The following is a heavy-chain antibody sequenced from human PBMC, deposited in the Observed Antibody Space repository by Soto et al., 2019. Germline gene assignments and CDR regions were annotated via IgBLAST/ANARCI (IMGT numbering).Heavy chain of an antibody. J-gene: IGHJ4*02. CDR2: IYWDDDK. Sequence: QITLKESGPTLVKPTQTLTLTCTFSGFSLSTSGVGVGWIRQSPGKALEWLALIYWDDDKRYSPSQKRRRTNSKDGSKHQVVLKVSNMAPVDKATYYCARICCRCGCCYGNYFDYWGQGTLVTVSS. CDR3: ARICCRCGCCYGNYFDY. V-gene: IGHV2-5*02. D-gene: IGHD2-15*01. CDR1: GFSLSTSGVG.